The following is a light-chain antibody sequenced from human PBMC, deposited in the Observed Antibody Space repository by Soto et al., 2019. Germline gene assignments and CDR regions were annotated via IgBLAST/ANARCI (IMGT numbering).Light chain of an antibody. CDR1: QSVSSNY. V-gene: IGKV3-20*01. CDR3: QRYGSSPLT. Sequence: EIVLTQSPGTLSLSPGERATLSCRASQSVSSNYLAWYKQKPGQAPRLLIYDASSRATGIPDRFSGSGSGTAFTLTISRLEPEDVAVYYCQRYGSSPLTFGGGTKVELK. J-gene: IGKJ4*01. CDR2: DAS.